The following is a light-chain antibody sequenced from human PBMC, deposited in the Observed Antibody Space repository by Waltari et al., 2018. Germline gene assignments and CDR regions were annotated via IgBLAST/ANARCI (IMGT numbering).Light chain of an antibody. J-gene: IGKJ1*01. V-gene: IGKV4-1*01. Sequence: DIVMTQSPASLAVSLGERATLNCKSSQSLLFSSNNENYLAWYQQKAGQPPKLLISWASTRESGLPDRFTGSGSGTDFTLTISSLQAEDVAVYFCHQYLSTPWTFGQGTKVEIK. CDR2: WAS. CDR1: QSLLFSSNNENY. CDR3: HQYLSTPWT.